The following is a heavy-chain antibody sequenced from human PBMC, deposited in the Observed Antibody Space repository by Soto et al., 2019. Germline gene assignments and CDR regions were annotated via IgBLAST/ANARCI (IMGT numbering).Heavy chain of an antibody. V-gene: IGHV4-4*02. D-gene: IGHD3-10*01. J-gene: IGHJ4*02. CDR3: ARAARADSRRFGELDY. CDR2: PHHSGSA. CDR1: GGSIISIYW. Sequence: QVQLQESGPGLVRPSGTLSLTGAVPGGSIISIYWWTWVPPPPGGGLEGFGEPHHSGSANYNTSPNTRVTISVDKSKKPFVLDVTSVTAADTVVYYCARAARADSRRFGELDYWGQGILVTVSS.